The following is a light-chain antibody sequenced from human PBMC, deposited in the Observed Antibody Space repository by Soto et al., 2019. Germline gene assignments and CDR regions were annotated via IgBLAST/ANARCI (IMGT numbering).Light chain of an antibody. Sequence: DIQMTQSPSTLSASVGDRVTITCRASQSISSLLAWYQQKPGKAPKLLIYDASNLEIGVPSRFSGSGSGTEFTLTISSLQPDDSATYYCQQYNSFPPWTFGQGTKVE. CDR3: QQYNSFPPWT. CDR2: DAS. J-gene: IGKJ1*01. V-gene: IGKV1-5*01. CDR1: QSISSL.